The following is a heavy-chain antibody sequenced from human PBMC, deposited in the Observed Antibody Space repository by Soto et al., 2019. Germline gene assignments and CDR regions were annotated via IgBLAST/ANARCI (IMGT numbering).Heavy chain of an antibody. CDR3: AKGGYYDFWSGYPAYFDY. D-gene: IGHD3-3*01. V-gene: IGHV4-59*01. CDR2: IYYSGST. Sequence: QVQLQESGPGLVKPSETLSLTCTVSGGSISSYYWSWIRQPPGKGLEWIGYIYYSGSTNYNPSLKRRVTISVDTSKNQFSLKLSSVTAADTAVYYCAKGGYYDFWSGYPAYFDYWGQGTLVTVSS. J-gene: IGHJ4*02. CDR1: GGSISSYY.